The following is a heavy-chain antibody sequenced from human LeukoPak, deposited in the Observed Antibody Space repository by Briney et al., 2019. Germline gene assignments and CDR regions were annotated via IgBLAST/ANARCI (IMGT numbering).Heavy chain of an antibody. J-gene: IGHJ4*02. Sequence: SQTLSLTCTVSGGSISSGDYYWSWIRQPPGKGQEWIGYIYYSGSTYSNPSLKSRVTISVDTSKNHFSLKLSSVTAADTAVYYCARINAYYFDYWGQGTLVTVSS. CDR3: ARINAYYFDY. CDR1: GGSISSGDYY. CDR2: IYYSGST. V-gene: IGHV4-30-4*08.